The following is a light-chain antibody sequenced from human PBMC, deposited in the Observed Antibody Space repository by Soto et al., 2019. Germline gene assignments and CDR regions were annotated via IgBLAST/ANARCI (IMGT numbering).Light chain of an antibody. CDR1: QSISTY. J-gene: IGKJ4*01. CDR2: RAS. V-gene: IGKV1-39*01. CDR3: QQSYSIALT. Sequence: DIQMTQSPSSLSASVGDRVTITCRASQSISTYLNWYQQKPGKAPKLLIYRASSLQSGVPSSFSGSGSGTDFTLNISSLQPEDFATYYCQQSYSIALTFGGGTKVEIE.